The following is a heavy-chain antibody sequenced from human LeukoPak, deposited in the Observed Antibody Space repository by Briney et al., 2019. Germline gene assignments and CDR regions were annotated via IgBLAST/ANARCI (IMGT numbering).Heavy chain of an antibody. V-gene: IGHV1-46*01. CDR2: INPSGASA. J-gene: IGHJ3*02. Sequence: ASVKVSCKAAGYTFTDYYMHGVRQSPGQGREWMGIINPSGASATYAHKFKGRLTMTRDTATSTVYMEVSSLRSADTALYYCAKAPTYYDFWSGYAFDIWGQGTMVTVSS. CDR1: GYTFTDYY. D-gene: IGHD3-3*01. CDR3: AKAPTYYDFWSGYAFDI.